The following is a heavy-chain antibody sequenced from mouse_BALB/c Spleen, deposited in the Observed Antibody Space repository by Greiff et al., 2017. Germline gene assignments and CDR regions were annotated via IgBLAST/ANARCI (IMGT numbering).Heavy chain of an antibody. D-gene: IGHD1-1*01. J-gene: IGHJ2*01. CDR2: ISSGGSYT. CDR1: GFTFSSYT. Sequence: EVMLVESGGGLVKPGGSLKLSCAASGFTFSSYTMSWVRQTPEKRLEWVATISSGGSYTYYPASVKGRFTISRDNAKSTLYLQMSSLKSEDTAIYYCARDHYSSSYKYLDYWGQGTTLTVSS. CDR3: ARDHYSSSYKYLDY. V-gene: IGHV5-6-4*01.